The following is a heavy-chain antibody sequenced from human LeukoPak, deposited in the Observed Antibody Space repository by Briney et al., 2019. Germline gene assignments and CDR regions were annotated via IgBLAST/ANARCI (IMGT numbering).Heavy chain of an antibody. CDR2: IYNNGGDI. CDR3: AKDLEVGRLADNFDY. CDR1: GFTFSSYW. Sequence: GGSLRLSCAASGFTFSSYWMFWVRQAPGMGLVWVSRIYNNGGDIGYADSVKGRFTISRDKSKNTLYLHMNSLRAEDTAVYYCAKDLEVGRLADNFDYWGQGTLVTVSS. V-gene: IGHV3-74*01. D-gene: IGHD1-26*01. J-gene: IGHJ4*02.